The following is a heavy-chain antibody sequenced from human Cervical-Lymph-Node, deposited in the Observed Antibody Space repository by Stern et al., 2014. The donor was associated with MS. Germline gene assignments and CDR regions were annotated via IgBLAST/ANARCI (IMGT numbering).Heavy chain of an antibody. D-gene: IGHD2-21*02. J-gene: IGHJ5*02. CDR3: ARATYCGGDCYYNWFDP. CDR2: IIPIFGTA. Sequence: QVQLVQSGAEVKKPGSSVKVSCKASGGTFSSYAISWVRQAPGQGLEWMGGIIPIFGTANYAQKFQGRVTITADESTSTAYMELSSLRSEDTAVYYCARATYCGGDCYYNWFDPWGQGTLVTVSS. CDR1: GGTFSSYA. V-gene: IGHV1-69*01.